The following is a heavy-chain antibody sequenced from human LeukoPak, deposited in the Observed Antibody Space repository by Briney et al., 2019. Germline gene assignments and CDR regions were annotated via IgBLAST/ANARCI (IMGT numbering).Heavy chain of an antibody. CDR1: GGSFSGYY. CDR2: ISSSSSYI. D-gene: IGHD3-22*01. CDR3: ARADDSSGYYSPSRY. J-gene: IGHJ4*02. V-gene: IGHV3-21*01. Sequence: ETLSLTCAVYGGSFSGYYWSWIRQPPGKGLEWVSSISSSSSYIYYADSVKGRFTISRDNAKNSLYLQMNSLRAEDTAVYYCARADDSSGYYSPSRYWGQGTLVTVSS.